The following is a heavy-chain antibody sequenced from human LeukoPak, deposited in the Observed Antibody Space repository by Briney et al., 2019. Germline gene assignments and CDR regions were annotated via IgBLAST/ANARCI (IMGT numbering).Heavy chain of an antibody. CDR2: INHSGST. CDR3: ARDTAVTNADY. J-gene: IGHJ4*02. D-gene: IGHD4-17*01. CDR1: GGSFSGYY. Sequence: PSETLSLTCAVYGGSFSGYYWSWIRQPPGKGLEWIGEINHSGSTNYNPSLKSRVTISVDTSKNQFSLKLSSVTAADTAVYYCARDTAVTNADYWGQGTLVTVSS. V-gene: IGHV4-34*01.